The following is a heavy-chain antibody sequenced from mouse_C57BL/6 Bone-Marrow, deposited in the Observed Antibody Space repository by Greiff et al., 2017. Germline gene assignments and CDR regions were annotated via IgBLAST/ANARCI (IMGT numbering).Heavy chain of an antibody. J-gene: IGHJ4*01. CDR1: GFSFTSYG. Sequence: VKLVESGPGLVQPSQSLSITCTVSGFSFTSYGVHWVRQSPGKGLEWLGVIWSGGSTDYNAAFISRLSISKDNSTSQVFFKMNSLQADDTAIYYCARKRGLPSYAMDYWGQGTSVTVSS. D-gene: IGHD5-5*01. CDR2: IWSGGST. V-gene: IGHV2-2*01. CDR3: ARKRGLPSYAMDY.